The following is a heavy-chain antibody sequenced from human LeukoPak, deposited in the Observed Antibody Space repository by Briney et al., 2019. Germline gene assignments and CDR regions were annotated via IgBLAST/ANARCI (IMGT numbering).Heavy chain of an antibody. CDR3: ARRWDGYNSAFDY. CDR1: GCTFSSYW. V-gene: IGHV5-51*01. CDR2: IYPGDSDT. D-gene: IGHD5-24*01. Sequence: GGSLRLSCAASGCTFSSYWIGWVRKMPGKGLEWMGIIYPGDSDTRYSPSFQGQVTISADKSISTAYLQWSSLKASDTAMYYCARRWDGYNSAFDYWGQGTLVTVSS. J-gene: IGHJ4*02.